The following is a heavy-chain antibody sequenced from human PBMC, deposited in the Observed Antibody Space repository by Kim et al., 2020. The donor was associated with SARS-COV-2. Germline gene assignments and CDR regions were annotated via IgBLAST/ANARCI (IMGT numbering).Heavy chain of an antibody. Sequence: ASVKVSCKASGYTFTSYAMHWVRQAPGQRLEWMGWINAGNGNTKYSQKFQGRVTITRDTSASTAYMELSSLRSEDTAVYYCARGPIAVAGTRTGFFDYWGQGTLVTVSS. D-gene: IGHD6-19*01. CDR2: INAGNGNT. V-gene: IGHV1-3*01. J-gene: IGHJ4*02. CDR3: ARGPIAVAGTRTGFFDY. CDR1: GYTFTSYA.